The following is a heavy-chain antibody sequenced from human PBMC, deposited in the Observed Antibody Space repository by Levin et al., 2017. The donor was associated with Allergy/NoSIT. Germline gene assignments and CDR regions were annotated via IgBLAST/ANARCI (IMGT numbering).Heavy chain of an antibody. V-gene: IGHV3-30-3*01. D-gene: IGHD6-13*01. J-gene: IGHJ4*02. CDR3: ARGRTGSSWSWVDCDF. CDR2: ISYDGNYK. CDR1: GFTFSTYA. Sequence: HPGGSLRLSCAASGFTFSTYAMHWVRQAPGKGLEWVAVISYDGNYKSYADSVKGRFTISRDNSKNTLYLQMNSLRGEDTAVYYCARGRTGSSWSWVDCDFWGQGTLVPVSS.